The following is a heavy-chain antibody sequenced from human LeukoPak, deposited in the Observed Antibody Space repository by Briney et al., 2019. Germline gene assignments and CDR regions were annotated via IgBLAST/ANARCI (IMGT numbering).Heavy chain of an antibody. CDR1: EFTFSSYS. Sequence: QSGGSLRLSCAASEFTFSSYSMNWVRQAPGKGLEWVSYITNSGNSKSYADSVKGRFTISRDNTKNSLYLQMNGLRAEDTAVYYCAREGMYYDSSGYYFLGENWFDPWGQGTLVTVSS. CDR3: AREGMYYDSSGYYFLGENWFDP. V-gene: IGHV3-48*01. D-gene: IGHD3-22*01. CDR2: ITNSGNSK. J-gene: IGHJ5*02.